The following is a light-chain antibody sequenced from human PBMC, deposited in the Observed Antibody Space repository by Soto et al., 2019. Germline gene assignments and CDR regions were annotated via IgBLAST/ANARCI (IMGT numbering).Light chain of an antibody. V-gene: IGKV1-5*01. J-gene: IGKJ5*01. CDR1: ESISSW. CDR3: LQRYSTPPVT. Sequence: IQVPQSPSTMAAAAGDGVTMTCGASESISSWLAWYQQKPGRAPKLLIYAASSLQSGVPSRFSGSGSGTAFTLPISSLLSDDVVPSYSLQRYSTPPVTFGQGTRLEIK. CDR2: AAS.